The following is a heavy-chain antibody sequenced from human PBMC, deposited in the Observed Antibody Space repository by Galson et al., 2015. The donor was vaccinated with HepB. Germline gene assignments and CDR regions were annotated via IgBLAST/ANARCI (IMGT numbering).Heavy chain of an antibody. CDR2: IIPILGIA. J-gene: IGHJ4*02. CDR1: GGTFSSYA. V-gene: IGHV1-69*04. CDR3: ARGARGGYTTDY. Sequence: SVKVSCKASGGTFSSYAISWVRQAPGQGLEWMGRIIPILGIANYAQKFQGRVTITADKSASTAYMELSSLRSEDTAVYYCARGARGGYTTDYWGQGTLVTVSS. D-gene: IGHD3-22*01.